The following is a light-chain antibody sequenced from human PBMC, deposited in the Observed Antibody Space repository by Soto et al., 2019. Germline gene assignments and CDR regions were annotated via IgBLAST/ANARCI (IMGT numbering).Light chain of an antibody. CDR3: QQYNNWRT. CDR2: GAS. J-gene: IGKJ1*01. CDR1: QGVSSK. Sequence: EIVMTQSPATLSVSPGERATLSCRASQGVSSKLAWYQQKPGQPPRLLIHGASTRATGIPARFSGSGSGTEFSLTIYSLQSEDSAVYYCQQYNNWRTFGQGTKV. V-gene: IGKV3-15*01.